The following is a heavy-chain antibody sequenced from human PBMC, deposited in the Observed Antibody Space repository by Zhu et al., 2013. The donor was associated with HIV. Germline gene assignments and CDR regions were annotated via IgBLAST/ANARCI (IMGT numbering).Heavy chain of an antibody. CDR3: ATFGQLPGSVIHLLLSSAFDI. D-gene: IGHD2-2*01. CDR2: IIPIFGTA. V-gene: IGHV1-69*01. J-gene: IGHJ3*02. CDR1: GGTFSSYA. Sequence: VQLVQSGAEVKKPGSSVKVSCKASGGTFSSYAISWVRQAPGQGLEWMGGIIPIFGTANYAQKFQGRVTITADESTSTAYMELSSLRSEDTAVYYCATFGQLPGSVIHLLLSSAFDIWGQGTMVSVSS.